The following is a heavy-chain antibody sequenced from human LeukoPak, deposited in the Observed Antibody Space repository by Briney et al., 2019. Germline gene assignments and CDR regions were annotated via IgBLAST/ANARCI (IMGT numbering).Heavy chain of an antibody. CDR3: AKVYYDFSSGPERVRYYYYMDV. CDR1: GFTFSSYG. CDR2: IRYDGSNK. Sequence: GGSLRLSCAASGFTFSSYGMHWVRQAPGKGLEWVAFIRYDGSNKYYADSVKGRFTISRDNSKNTLYLQMNSLRAEDTAVYYCAKVYYDFSSGPERVRYYYYMDVWGKGTTVTVSS. J-gene: IGHJ6*03. D-gene: IGHD3-3*01. V-gene: IGHV3-30*02.